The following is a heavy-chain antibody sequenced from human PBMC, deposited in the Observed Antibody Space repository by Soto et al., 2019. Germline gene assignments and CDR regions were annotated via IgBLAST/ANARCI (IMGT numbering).Heavy chain of an antibody. Sequence: SETLSLTCTVSGGSISSGGYYWSWIRQHPGKGLEWIGYIYYSGSTYYNPSLKSRVTISVDTSKNQFSLKLSSVTAADTAVYYCARVYLARKSRFDPWGQGTLVTVSS. CDR1: GGSISSGGYY. CDR3: ARVYLARKSRFDP. V-gene: IGHV4-31*03. CDR2: IYYSGST. J-gene: IGHJ5*02.